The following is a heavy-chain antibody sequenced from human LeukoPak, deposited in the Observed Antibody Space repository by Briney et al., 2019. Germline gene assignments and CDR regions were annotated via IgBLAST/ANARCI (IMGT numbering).Heavy chain of an antibody. CDR1: GYTLTGYY. CDR2: INPNSGGT. V-gene: IGHV1-2*02. D-gene: IGHD6-13*01. Sequence: ASVKVSCKAAGYTLTGYYMHWVRQAPGQGLEWMGWINPNSGGTNYAQKFQGRVTMTRDKSISTAYLQWSSLKASDTAMYYCATKGRPLDRSSSWYYYYYGMDVWGQGTTVTVSS. J-gene: IGHJ6*02. CDR3: ATKGRPLDRSSSWYYYYYGMDV.